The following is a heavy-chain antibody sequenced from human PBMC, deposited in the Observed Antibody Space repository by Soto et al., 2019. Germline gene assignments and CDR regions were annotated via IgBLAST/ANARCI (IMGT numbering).Heavy chain of an antibody. J-gene: IGHJ4*02. CDR3: TTDRLWVGELLPLDY. CDR1: GFTFSNAW. V-gene: IGHV3-15*01. CDR2: ITSKTDGGTT. Sequence: EVQLVESGGGLVKPGGSLRLSCAASGFTFSNAWMSWVRQAPGKGLEWVGRITSKTDGGTTDYAAPVKGRFTISRDDSKNTLYLQRNSLKTEDTAVYYCTTDRLWVGELLPLDYWGQGTLVTVSS. D-gene: IGHD3-10*01.